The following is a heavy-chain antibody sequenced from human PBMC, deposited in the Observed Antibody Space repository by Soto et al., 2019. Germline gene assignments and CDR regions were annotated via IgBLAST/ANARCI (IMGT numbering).Heavy chain of an antibody. Sequence: EVQLVESGGGLVQPGGSLRLSCAASGFTVSSNYMSWVRQAPGKGLEWVSVIYSGGSTYYADSVKGRFTISRHNSKNTLYLQMNSLRAEDTAVHYCARHYGDYRGNFDYWGQGTLVTVSS. D-gene: IGHD4-17*01. V-gene: IGHV3-53*04. CDR2: IYSGGST. J-gene: IGHJ4*02. CDR3: ARHYGDYRGNFDY. CDR1: GFTVSSNY.